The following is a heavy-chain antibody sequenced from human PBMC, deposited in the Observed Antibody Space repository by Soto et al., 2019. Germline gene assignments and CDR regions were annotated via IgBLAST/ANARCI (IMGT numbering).Heavy chain of an antibody. J-gene: IGHJ6*03. CDR1: GYTFTSYS. D-gene: IGHD5-18*01. CDR2: SSGSNGKT. V-gene: IGHV1-18*01. Sequence: QVQLVQSGAEVKRPGASVKVSCKASGYTFTSYSFSWVRQAPGQGPEWMGWSSGSNGKTNFAQKFQGRVTMTTDTLTNTAYMELRSLNPDDTAVYYCTRVVTGYYYMDVWGTGTTVAVSS. CDR3: TRVVTGYYYMDV.